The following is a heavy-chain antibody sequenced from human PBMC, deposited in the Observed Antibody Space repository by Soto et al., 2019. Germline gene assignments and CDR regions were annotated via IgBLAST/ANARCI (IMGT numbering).Heavy chain of an antibody. V-gene: IGHV4-30-2*01. D-gene: IGHD3-22*01. Sequence: QLQLQESGSGLVKPSQTLSLTCAVSGGSISSGGYSWSWIRQPPGKGLEWIGYIYHSGSTYYNPSLKSRVTISVDRSKNQFSLKLSSVTAADTAVYYCARVDYYYYDSSGLGAFDIWGQGTMVTVSS. CDR2: IYHSGST. CDR1: GGSISSGGYS. CDR3: ARVDYYYYDSSGLGAFDI. J-gene: IGHJ3*02.